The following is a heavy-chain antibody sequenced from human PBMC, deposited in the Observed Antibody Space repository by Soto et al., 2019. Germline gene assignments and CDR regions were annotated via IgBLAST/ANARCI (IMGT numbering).Heavy chain of an antibody. Sequence: QVQLQESGPGLVKPSQTLSLTCTVSGGSISSGDYYWNWIRQSPGKGLEWIGYIYYSGSTNYNPSLTSPLAISRDTSKSQVSLKLTSVTAANTAVYYCARLGKALDIWGQGTMVTVSS. D-gene: IGHD1-26*01. CDR2: IYYSGST. CDR3: ARLGKALDI. V-gene: IGHV4-30-4*01. CDR1: GGSISSGDYY. J-gene: IGHJ3*02.